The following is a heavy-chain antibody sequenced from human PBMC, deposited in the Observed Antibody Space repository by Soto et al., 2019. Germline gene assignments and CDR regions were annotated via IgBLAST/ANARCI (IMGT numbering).Heavy chain of an antibody. J-gene: IGHJ1*01. CDR1: GYTFTSYA. D-gene: IGHD5-12*01. CDR3: ARSGATTYFQH. Sequence: ASVKVSCKASGYTFTSYAMHWVRQAPGQRLEWMGWINAGNGNTKYSQRFQGRVTITRDTSASTAYMELSSLRSEDTAVYYCARSGATTYFQHWGQGTLVTVSS. V-gene: IGHV1-3*01. CDR2: INAGNGNT.